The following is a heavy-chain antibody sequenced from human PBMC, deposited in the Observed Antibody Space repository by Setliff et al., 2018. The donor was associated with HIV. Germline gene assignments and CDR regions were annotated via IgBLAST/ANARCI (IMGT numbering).Heavy chain of an antibody. CDR1: GGSVTSYY. CDR2: ISISGDT. J-gene: IGHJ4*02. V-gene: IGHV4-4*07. D-gene: IGHD4-4*01. Sequence: PSETLSLTCTVSGGSVTSYYWSWIRQPAGKRLEWIGRISISGDTNYNPSLKSRATMSLDTSKNQFSLKLNSVTAADTAMYYCARDPTTGVDYWGQRTLVTVSS. CDR3: ARDPTTGVDY.